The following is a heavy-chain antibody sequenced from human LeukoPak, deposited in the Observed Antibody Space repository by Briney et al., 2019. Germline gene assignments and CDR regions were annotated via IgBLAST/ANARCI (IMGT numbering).Heavy chain of an antibody. CDR2: IGISSGNT. CDR3: ARDYKYAFDN. Sequence: GGSLRLSCAASGFTFSAYSMNWVREAPGKGLKWISYIGISSGNTKYADSVKGRFTISGDKAKNSLYLQMNSLRVEDTAVYYCARDYKYAFDNWGQGTLVTVSS. J-gene: IGHJ4*02. D-gene: IGHD5-24*01. CDR1: GFTFSAYS. V-gene: IGHV3-48*01.